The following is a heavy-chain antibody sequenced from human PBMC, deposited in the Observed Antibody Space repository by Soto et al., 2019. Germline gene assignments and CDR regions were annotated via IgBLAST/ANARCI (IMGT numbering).Heavy chain of an antibody. D-gene: IGHD6-19*01. J-gene: IGHJ4*02. V-gene: IGHV1-3*01. CDR2: INAGNGNT. CDR3: ARDPRIAVAGMYYFDY. Sequence: QVQLVQSGAEVKKPGASVKVSCKASGYTFTSYAMHWVRQAPGQRLEWMGWINAGNGNTKYSQKFQGRVTITRDTSGSTAYMELSSLRSEDTAVYYCARDPRIAVAGMYYFDYWGQGTLVTVSS. CDR1: GYTFTSYA.